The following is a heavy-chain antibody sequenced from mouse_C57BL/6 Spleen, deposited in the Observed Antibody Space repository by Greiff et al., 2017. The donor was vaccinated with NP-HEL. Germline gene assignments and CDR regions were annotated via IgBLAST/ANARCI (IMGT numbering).Heavy chain of an antibody. D-gene: IGHD2-4*01. V-gene: IGHV14-3*01. CDR1: GFNIKNTY. Sequence: EVQLQQSVAELVRPGASVKLSCTASGFNIKNTYMHWVKQRPEQGLEWIGRIDPANGNTKYAPKFQGKATITADRSSNTAYLQLSSLTSEDTAIYYGAETHYDYDAWFAYWGQGTLVTVSA. CDR2: IDPANGNT. CDR3: AETHYDYDAWFAY. J-gene: IGHJ3*01.